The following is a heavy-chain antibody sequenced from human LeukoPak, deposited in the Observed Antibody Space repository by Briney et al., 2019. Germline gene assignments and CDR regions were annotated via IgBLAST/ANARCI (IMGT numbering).Heavy chain of an antibody. CDR2: IRSKAYGATT. V-gene: IGHV3-49*04. Sequence: GGSLRLSCTASGFTFGDYAMSWVRQAPGKGLEWVGFIRSKAYGATTEYAASVKGRFTISRDDSKSIAYLQMNSLKTEDTAVYYCTRGPPGVTVTYFQHWGQGTLVTVSS. J-gene: IGHJ1*01. D-gene: IGHD4-11*01. CDR1: GFTFGDYA. CDR3: TRGPPGVTVTYFQH.